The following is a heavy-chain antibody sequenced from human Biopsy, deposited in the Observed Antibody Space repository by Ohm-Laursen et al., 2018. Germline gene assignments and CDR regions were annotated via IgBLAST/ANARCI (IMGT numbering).Heavy chain of an antibody. V-gene: IGHV1-18*01. CDR3: ARDGKYDSRGY. CDR1: GYTFTSFG. CDR2: IGGDNGDT. Sequence: ASVKVSCMASGYTFTSFGITWVRQAPGQGLEWVGYIGGDNGDTKYAQKFQGRVTMTTDTSTSTAYMELRSLRSDDTAFYYCARDGKYDSRGYWGPGTLVTVSS. D-gene: IGHD3-22*01. J-gene: IGHJ4*02.